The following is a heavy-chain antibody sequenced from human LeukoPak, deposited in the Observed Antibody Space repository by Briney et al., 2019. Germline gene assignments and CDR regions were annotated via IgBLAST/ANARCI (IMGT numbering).Heavy chain of an antibody. CDR3: ARAYSSSWYVCDY. CDR2: ISSSSSTI. D-gene: IGHD6-13*01. J-gene: IGHJ4*02. CDR1: GFIFSGYG. Sequence: GGSLRLSCAASGFIFSGYGMHWVRQAPGKGLEWVSYISSSSSTIYYADSVKGRFTISRDNAKNSLYLQMNSLRAEDTAVYYCARAYSSSWYVCDYWGQGTLVTVSS. V-gene: IGHV3-48*01.